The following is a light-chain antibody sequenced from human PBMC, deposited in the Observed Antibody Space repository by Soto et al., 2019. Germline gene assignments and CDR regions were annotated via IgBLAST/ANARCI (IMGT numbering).Light chain of an antibody. CDR3: QTWGTGPFV. V-gene: IGLV4-69*01. CDR2: LNSDGSH. CDR1: SGHSSYA. Sequence: QSVLTQSPSASASLGASVKLPCTLSSGHSSYAIAWHQQQPEKGPRYLMKLNSDGSHSKGDGIPDRFSGSSSGAERYLTISSLQSEDEADYYCQTWGTGPFVFGTGTKLTVL. J-gene: IGLJ1*01.